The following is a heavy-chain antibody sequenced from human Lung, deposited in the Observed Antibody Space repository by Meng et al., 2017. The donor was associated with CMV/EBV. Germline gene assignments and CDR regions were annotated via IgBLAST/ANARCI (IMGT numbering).Heavy chain of an antibody. CDR2: INPYSGST. D-gene: IGHD1-26*01. CDR3: ARDEGATPFDY. Sequence: VSCRALGDTFTAYDISWVQQAPGQGLEWMGWINPYSGSTNYAQNLQGTVTMTTDTSTSTAYMELRSLRSDDTAVYYCARDEGATPFDYWGQGTLVTVS. CDR1: GDTFTAYD. J-gene: IGHJ4*02. V-gene: IGHV1-18*01.